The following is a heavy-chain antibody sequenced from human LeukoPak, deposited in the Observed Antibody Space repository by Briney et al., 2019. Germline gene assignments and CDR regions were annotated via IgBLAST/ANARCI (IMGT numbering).Heavy chain of an antibody. D-gene: IGHD3-16*01. CDR2: IYYSGST. CDR3: AVGGSAFDI. V-gene: IGHV4-59*01. CDR1: GGSISSYY. Sequence: NPAETWDLTCTVSGGSISSYYWSWIRQPPGKGLEWIGYIYYSGSTNYNPSLKSRVTISVDTSKNQFSLKLSSVTAADTAVYYCAVGGSAFDIWGQGTMVTVSS. J-gene: IGHJ3*02.